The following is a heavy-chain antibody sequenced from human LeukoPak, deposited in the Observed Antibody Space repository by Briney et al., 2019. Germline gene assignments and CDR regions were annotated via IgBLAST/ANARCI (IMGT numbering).Heavy chain of an antibody. CDR1: GFTYNNYG. CDR2: ISYDGRNI. Sequence: GGSLRLSCAASGFTYNNYGMHWVRQAPGKGLEWVAVISYDGRNIHYPDSVKGRFTISRDISTDTLWLQMDSLRTEDTAVYYCAKGPLRGTAAAIDYWGQGTLVTVSS. V-gene: IGHV3-30*18. J-gene: IGHJ4*02. CDR3: AKGPLRGTAAAIDY. D-gene: IGHD2-2*01.